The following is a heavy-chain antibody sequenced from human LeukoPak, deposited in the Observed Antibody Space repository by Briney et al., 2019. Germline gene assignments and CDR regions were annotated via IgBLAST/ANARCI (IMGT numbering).Heavy chain of an antibody. CDR3: ARDEPTVTTGPPVGS. J-gene: IGHJ4*02. CDR2: ISYDGSNK. Sequence: GGSLRLSCAASGFTFSSYAMHWVRQAPGKGLEWVAVISYDGSNKYYADSVKGRFTISRDNAKHTLYLQMNSLRVEDTAAYYCARDEPTVTTGPPVGSWGQGTLVTVSS. V-gene: IGHV3-30-3*01. CDR1: GFTFSSYA. D-gene: IGHD4-17*01.